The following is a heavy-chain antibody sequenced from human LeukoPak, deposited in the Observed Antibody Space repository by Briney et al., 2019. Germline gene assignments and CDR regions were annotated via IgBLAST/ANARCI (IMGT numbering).Heavy chain of an antibody. Sequence: SVKVSCKASGGTFSSYAIIWVRQAPGQGLEWMGRIIPILGIANYAQKFQGRVTITADKSTSTAYMELSSLRSEDTAVYYCALWGGNDAFDIWGQGTMVTVSS. J-gene: IGHJ3*02. V-gene: IGHV1-69*04. CDR3: ALWGGNDAFDI. D-gene: IGHD3-10*01. CDR1: GGTFSSYA. CDR2: IIPILGIA.